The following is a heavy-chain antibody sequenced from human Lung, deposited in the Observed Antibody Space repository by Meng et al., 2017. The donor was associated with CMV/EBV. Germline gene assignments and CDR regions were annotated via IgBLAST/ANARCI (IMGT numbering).Heavy chain of an antibody. CDR2: ITGSGDDT. V-gene: IGHV3-23*01. Sequence: GGSLRLXXAASGFTFSTYAMSWVRQAPGKRLEWLSAITGSGDDTYYADSVRGRFTISRDNSKNTLSLQMNSLRAEDTALYYCAKAGGYCTGASCYPNWFAPWGLGAXVTVAS. D-gene: IGHD2-2*01. CDR3: AKAGGYCTGASCYPNWFAP. J-gene: IGHJ5*02. CDR1: GFTFSTYA.